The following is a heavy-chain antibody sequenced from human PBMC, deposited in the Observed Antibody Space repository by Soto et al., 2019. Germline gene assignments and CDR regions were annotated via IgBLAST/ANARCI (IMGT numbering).Heavy chain of an antibody. V-gene: IGHV1-18*01. J-gene: IGHJ4*02. CDR3: ARADARFGESMH. CDR1: GYTFSSYT. CDR2: ISPDDGNT. D-gene: IGHD3-10*01. Sequence: GASVKVSCKTSGYTFSSYTIAWVRHAPGQGLEWLGWISPDDGNTEYEQKFQGRVTMTADTLTNNAYMELRSLKYDDTAVYYCARADARFGESMHWGQGPPVTVSS.